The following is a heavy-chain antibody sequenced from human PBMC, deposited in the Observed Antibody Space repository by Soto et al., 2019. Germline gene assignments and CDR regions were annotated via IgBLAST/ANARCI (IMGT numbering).Heavy chain of an antibody. Sequence: PGGSLRLSCAASGFTFSSYAMSWVRQDPGKGLEWVSAISGSGRSTYYADSVKGRFTISRDNSKNTLYLQMNSLGGEDTAVYYCAKGKDWNWDYWGQGILVTVSS. V-gene: IGHV3-23*01. CDR1: GFTFSSYA. J-gene: IGHJ4*02. CDR2: ISGSGRST. CDR3: AKGKDWNWDY. D-gene: IGHD1-7*01.